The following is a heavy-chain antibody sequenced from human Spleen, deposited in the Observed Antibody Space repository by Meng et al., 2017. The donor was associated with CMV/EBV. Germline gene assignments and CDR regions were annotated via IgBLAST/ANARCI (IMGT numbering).Heavy chain of an antibody. D-gene: IGHD2-2*01. J-gene: IGHJ6*02. CDR2: IYSGGST. V-gene: IGHV3-66*02. CDR1: GFTVSSNY. Sequence: GGSLRLSCAASGFTVSSNYMSWVRQAPGKGLEWVSVIYSGGSTYYADSVKGRFTISRDNSKNTLYLQMNSLRAEDTAVYYCARDRLDGWGPFCSSTSCTGYGMDVWGQGTTVTVSS. CDR3: ARDRLDGWGPFCSSTSCTGYGMDV.